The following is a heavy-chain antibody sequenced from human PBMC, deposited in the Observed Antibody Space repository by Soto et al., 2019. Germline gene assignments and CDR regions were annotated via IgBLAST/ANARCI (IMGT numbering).Heavy chain of an antibody. V-gene: IGHV4-34*01. CDR2: INHSGSA. D-gene: IGHD1-26*01. J-gene: IGHJ4*02. CDR3: ARGLISGSHNSGGWYYFDS. Sequence: SETLSLTCTVSGGSIINGDCCWTWIRQTPGKGLQWIGQINHSGSANYNPSLKSRVTISVHTSSSQFSLELSSVAAADTAVYYCARGLISGSHNSGGWYYFDSWGQGTQVTVSS. CDR1: GGSIINGDCC.